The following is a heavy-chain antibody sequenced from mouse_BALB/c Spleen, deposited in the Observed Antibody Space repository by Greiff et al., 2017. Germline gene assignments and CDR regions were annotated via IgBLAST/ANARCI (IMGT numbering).Heavy chain of an antibody. Sequence: EVQLVESGGGLVKPGGSLKLSCAASGFTFSSYAMSWVRQTPEKRLEWVGSISSGGSTSYPDSVKGRFTISSDNARNIRYLQMNSLRSEDTAMYYCARGIYEGYEDAMDYWGQGTSVTVSS. CDR1: GFTFSSYA. D-gene: IGHD2-3*01. V-gene: IGHV5-6-5*01. J-gene: IGHJ4*01. CDR2: ISSGGST. CDR3: ARGIYEGYEDAMDY.